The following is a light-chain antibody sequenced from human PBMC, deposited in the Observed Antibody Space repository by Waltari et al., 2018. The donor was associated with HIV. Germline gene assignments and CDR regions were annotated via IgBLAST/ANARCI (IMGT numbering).Light chain of an antibody. CDR3: QVWDSSTDARV. J-gene: IGLJ3*02. Sequence: SSVLTQPPSVSLAPGKTARLTCRGSNTAGQGVPGYQQKPGQAPILVIYDDNDRPSGIPERFSGSNSGNTATLTISRVEAGDEADYYCQVWDSSTDARVFGGGTKLTVL. CDR1: NTAGQG. CDR2: DDN. V-gene: IGLV3-21*03.